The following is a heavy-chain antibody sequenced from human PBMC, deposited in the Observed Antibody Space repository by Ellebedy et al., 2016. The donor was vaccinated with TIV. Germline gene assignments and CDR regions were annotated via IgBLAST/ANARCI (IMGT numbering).Heavy chain of an antibody. CDR3: ARAPPTSGTLFY. V-gene: IGHV4-61*05. CDR2: INHSGSS. J-gene: IGHJ4*02. D-gene: IGHD3-10*01. Sequence: SETLSLTXTVSGGSISTTAYYWAWIRQPPGKGLEWIGEINHSGSSNYNPSLKSRVTISVDTSKNQFSLKLSSVTDADTGFYYCARAPPTSGTLFYWGQGTLVTVSS. CDR1: GGSISTTAYY.